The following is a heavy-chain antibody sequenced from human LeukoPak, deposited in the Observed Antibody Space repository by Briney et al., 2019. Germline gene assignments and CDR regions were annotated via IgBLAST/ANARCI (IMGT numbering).Heavy chain of an antibody. J-gene: IGHJ5*02. CDR3: ARGNYGSGSYRLKFDP. CDR2: IYTSGST. D-gene: IGHD3-10*01. V-gene: IGHV4-4*07. Sequence: SETLSLTCTVSGVSISSYYWSWIRQPAGKGLEWIGRIYTSGSTNYNPSLKSRVTMSVDTSKNQFSLKLSSVTAADTAVYYCARGNYGSGSYRLKFDPWGQGTLVTVSS. CDR1: GVSISSYY.